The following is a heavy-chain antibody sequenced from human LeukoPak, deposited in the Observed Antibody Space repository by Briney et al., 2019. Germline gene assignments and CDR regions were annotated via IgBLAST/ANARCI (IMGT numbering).Heavy chain of an antibody. CDR1: GFTFSSYS. CDR3: ARAWWPYFDY. Sequence: GGSLRLSCAASGFTFSSYSMNWVRQAPGKGLEWVSYISSSGSTIYYADSVKGRFTISRDNAKNSLYLQMNSLRAEDTAVYYCARAWWPYFDYWGQGTLVTVSS. V-gene: IGHV3-48*04. D-gene: IGHD2-15*01. CDR2: ISSSGSTI. J-gene: IGHJ4*02.